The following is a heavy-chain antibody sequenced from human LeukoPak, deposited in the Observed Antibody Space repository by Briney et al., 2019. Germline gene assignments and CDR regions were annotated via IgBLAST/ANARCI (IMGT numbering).Heavy chain of an antibody. Sequence: QPGGSLRLSCAASGFTFSSYWMSWVRQAPGKGLEWMANIKQDGSEKYYVDSVKGRFTISRDNAKNSLYLQMNSLRAEDTAVYYCARGPDYYDSSGHYMDVWGKGATVTVSS. D-gene: IGHD3-22*01. V-gene: IGHV3-7*01. CDR2: IKQDGSEK. CDR3: ARGPDYYDSSGHYMDV. J-gene: IGHJ6*03. CDR1: GFTFSSYW.